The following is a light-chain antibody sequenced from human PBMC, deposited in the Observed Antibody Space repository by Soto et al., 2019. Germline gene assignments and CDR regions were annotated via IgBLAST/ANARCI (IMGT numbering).Light chain of an antibody. J-gene: IGKJ1*01. V-gene: IGKV3-20*01. CDR1: QSVSVNS. CDR2: AAS. Sequence: EIVLTQSPGTLSLSPGERATLSCRASQSVSVNSLAWYQQKGGQAPRLLIYAASTRATGVPDRFSGTGSGTDFALTISRLETDDSAVYYCQQYGRSSRTFGQGTKVDIK. CDR3: QQYGRSSRT.